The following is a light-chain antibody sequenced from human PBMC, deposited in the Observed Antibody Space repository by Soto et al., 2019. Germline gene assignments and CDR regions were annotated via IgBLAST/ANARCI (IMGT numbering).Light chain of an antibody. V-gene: IGKV3-20*01. Sequence: EIVLTQSPCTLSLSPGERATLSCRASQSVSSSYLAWYQQKPGQAPILLIYVASSRATGIPDTFSGSRAVTDVTLTISRLEHEDFAVYYCQQYGSSTYTFGQGTKLEIK. CDR2: VAS. CDR3: QQYGSSTYT. CDR1: QSVSSSY. J-gene: IGKJ2*01.